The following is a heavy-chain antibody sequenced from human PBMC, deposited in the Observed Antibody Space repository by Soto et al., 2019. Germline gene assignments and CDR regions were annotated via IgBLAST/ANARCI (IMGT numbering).Heavy chain of an antibody. Sequence: SVTLSLTCTVTGSSIPSINAYWVWIRQPPGKGLEWIGSIYYSGSSYYNPSLKSRVTISVDTSKNQFSLKLNSVTAAYTAVYYCARHESYASGSYSWGQGTLVTVS. CDR3: ARHESYASGSYS. CDR2: IYYSGSS. D-gene: IGHD3-10*01. CDR1: GSSIPSINAY. J-gene: IGHJ5*02. V-gene: IGHV4-39*01.